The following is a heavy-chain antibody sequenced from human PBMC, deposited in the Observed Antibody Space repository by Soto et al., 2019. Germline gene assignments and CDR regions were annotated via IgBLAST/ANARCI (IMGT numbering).Heavy chain of an antibody. V-gene: IGHV3-30*03. CDR1: GFTFSSYG. D-gene: IGHD2-2*01. J-gene: IGHJ6*02. Sequence: GGSLRLSCAASGFTFSSYGMHWVRQAPGKGLEWVAVISYDGSNKYYADSVKGRFTISRDNSKNTLYLQMNSLRAEDTAVYYCARGVPAAMDGHYYYYYGMDVWGQGTTVTVSS. CDR3: ARGVPAAMDGHYYYYYGMDV. CDR2: ISYDGSNK.